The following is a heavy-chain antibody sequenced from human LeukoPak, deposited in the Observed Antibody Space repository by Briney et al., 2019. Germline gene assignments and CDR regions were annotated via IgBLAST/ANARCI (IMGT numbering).Heavy chain of an antibody. Sequence: PGGSLRLSCAASGFTFSSYGMHWVRQAPGKGLEGVAVVWDDGSSQNYADSVKGRFTISRDNSKNLVFLQMNSLRAEDTAVYYCAKDQWNPDFWGQGTLVSVSS. CDR1: GFTFSSYG. J-gene: IGHJ4*02. D-gene: IGHD6-19*01. CDR3: AKDQWNPDF. V-gene: IGHV3-33*06. CDR2: VWDDGSSQ.